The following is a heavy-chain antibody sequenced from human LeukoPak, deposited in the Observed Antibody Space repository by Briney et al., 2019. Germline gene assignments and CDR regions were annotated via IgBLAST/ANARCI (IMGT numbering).Heavy chain of an antibody. J-gene: IGHJ4*02. Sequence: SETLSLTCSGSGGSLTYSHYYWGWVRQPPGKGLEWIGGIYYSGSTYYNPSLKSRVTISVDTSRNEFSLRLSSVTAADTALYFCARQSGSYGGILDNWGQGILGTASS. CDR3: ARQSGSYGGILDN. CDR1: GGSLTYSHYY. D-gene: IGHD1-26*01. V-gene: IGHV4-39*01. CDR2: IYYSGST.